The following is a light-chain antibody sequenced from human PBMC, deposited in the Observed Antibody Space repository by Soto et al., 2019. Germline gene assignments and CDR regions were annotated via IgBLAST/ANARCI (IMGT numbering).Light chain of an antibody. CDR2: AAS. V-gene: IGKV1-39*01. CDR3: QQSCSTPPT. CDR1: QSISNH. Sequence: DIQMTQSPSSLSASVEDRVIITCRASQSISNHLNWYQQKPGKAPKPLIFAASSLQSGVPSRFSGSRSGPDFTLTISSLQPEDFATYYCQQSCSTPPTFGQGTKVDIK. J-gene: IGKJ1*01.